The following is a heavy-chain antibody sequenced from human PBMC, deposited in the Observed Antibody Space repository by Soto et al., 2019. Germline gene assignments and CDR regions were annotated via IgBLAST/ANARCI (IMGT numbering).Heavy chain of an antibody. J-gene: IGHJ6*02. Sequence: QVQLVQSGAEVKNPGASVKVSCKASGYTFTRYGIGWARQAPGQGLEWMGWINTYNGNTNYAQNVQGRGTLXXXTXXSTAYMELRSLRSNDPAIYYCAMVDVYVTPSPQDVWGQGTTVIVSS. CDR1: GYTFTRYG. CDR3: AMVDVYVTPSPQDV. V-gene: IGHV1-18*01. D-gene: IGHD3-16*01. CDR2: INTYNGNT.